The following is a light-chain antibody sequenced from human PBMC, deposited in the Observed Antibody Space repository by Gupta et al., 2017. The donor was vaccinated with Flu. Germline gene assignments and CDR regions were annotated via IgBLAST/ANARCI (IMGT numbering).Light chain of an antibody. CDR2: RDT. CDR1: ALSKKF. J-gene: IGLJ2*01. Sequence: VARITCSGDALSKKFAYWYQKKSGQDPVMVISRDTERPSGIPERFSGSTSGTIVTLTIDGAQADDEADYFCLSADRSGTYVVFGGGTRLTVL. CDR3: LSADRSGTYVV. V-gene: IGLV3-16*01.